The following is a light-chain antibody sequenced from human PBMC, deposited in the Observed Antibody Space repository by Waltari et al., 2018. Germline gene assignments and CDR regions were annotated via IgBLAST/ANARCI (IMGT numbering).Light chain of an antibody. CDR1: SANLGNNA. CDR2: RSL. CDR3: AAWDDSLTALM. Sequence: QSVLTQPPSASGTPGQRVTFSCSGSSANLGNNAVHWYQQLPGTAPKLLIYRSLQRPSGVPGRFSGSKSGTSASLAISGLRSEDEADYYCAAWDDSLTALMFGGGTKVTVL. V-gene: IGLV1-47*01. J-gene: IGLJ3*02.